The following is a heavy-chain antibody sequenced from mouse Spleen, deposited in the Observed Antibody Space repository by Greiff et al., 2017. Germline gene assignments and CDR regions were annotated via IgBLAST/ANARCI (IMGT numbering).Heavy chain of an antibody. D-gene: IGHD2-14*01. J-gene: IGHJ2*01. CDR1: GYTFTDYY. V-gene: IGHV1-26*01. CDR2: INPNNGGT. CDR3: ARSYRYAEDY. Sequence: EVQLQQSGPELVKPGASVKISCKASGYTFTDYYMNWVKQSHGKSLEWIGDINPNNGGTSYNQKFKGKATLTVDKSSSTAYMQLNSLTSEDSAVYFCARSYRYAEDYWGQGTTLTVSS.